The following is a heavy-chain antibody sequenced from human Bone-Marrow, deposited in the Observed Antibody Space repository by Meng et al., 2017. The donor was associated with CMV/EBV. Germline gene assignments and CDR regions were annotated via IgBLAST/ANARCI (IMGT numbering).Heavy chain of an antibody. CDR3: AREGGSDSMDV. J-gene: IGHJ6*02. CDR1: GFTFSNYN. CDR2: ISSSSSYT. D-gene: IGHD5-12*01. V-gene: IGHV3-21*01. Sequence: SCAASGFTFSNYNMNWVRQAPGKGLEWVSSISSSSSYTYYADSVKGRFTISRDNAQNSVYLQMNSLRAEDTAVYYCAREGGSDSMDVWGQGTTVTVSS.